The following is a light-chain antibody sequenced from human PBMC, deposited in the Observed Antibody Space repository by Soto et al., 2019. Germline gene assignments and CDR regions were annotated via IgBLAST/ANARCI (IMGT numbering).Light chain of an antibody. J-gene: IGKJ1*01. CDR3: QQYNNWPRET. Sequence: ILMTQSPATLSVSPGERAALSCRASQSVSSNLAWYQQKPGQAPRLLIYGASTRATGIPARFSGSGSGTEFTLTISSLQSEDFAVYYCQQYNNWPRETFGQGTKVDIK. V-gene: IGKV3-15*01. CDR2: GAS. CDR1: QSVSSN.